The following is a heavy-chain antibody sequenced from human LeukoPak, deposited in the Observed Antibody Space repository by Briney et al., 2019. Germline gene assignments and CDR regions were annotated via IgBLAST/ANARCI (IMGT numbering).Heavy chain of an antibody. CDR1: GGSISSGGYY. Sequence: SETLSLTCTVSGGSISSGGYYWSWIRQHPGKGLEWIGYIYYSGSTNYNPSLKSRVTISVDTSKNQFSLKLSSVTAADTAVYYCARGLVVTAIRAFDYWGQGTLVTVSS. CDR2: IYYSGST. J-gene: IGHJ4*02. CDR3: ARGLVVTAIRAFDY. D-gene: IGHD2-21*02. V-gene: IGHV4-31*03.